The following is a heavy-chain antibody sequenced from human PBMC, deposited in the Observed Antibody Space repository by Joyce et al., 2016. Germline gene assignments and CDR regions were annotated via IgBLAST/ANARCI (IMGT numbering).Heavy chain of an antibody. CDR2: ISAYNGNT. D-gene: IGHD3-22*01. V-gene: IGHV1-18*01. CDR1: GYTFTSYG. J-gene: IGHJ3*02. Sequence: QVQLVQSGAEVKKPGASVKVSCKASGYTFTSYGITWVRQAPGQGLEWMEWISAYNGNTNYAQKIQGRVTMTTDTSTSTVYMELRSLTSDDTAVYYCARGPHITMIVVVIDAFDIWGQGTMVTVSS. CDR3: ARGPHITMIVVVIDAFDI.